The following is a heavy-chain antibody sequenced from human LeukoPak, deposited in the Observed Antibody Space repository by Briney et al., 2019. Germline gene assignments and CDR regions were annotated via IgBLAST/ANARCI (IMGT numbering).Heavy chain of an antibody. CDR3: AREAVDYGSGSHDY. Sequence: SETLSLTCTVSGASIDSFYWSWIRQPAGKGLEWIGRVHSSGSTNYIPSIKSRVTMSVDTSKNQFSLKLNTVTAADTAMYYCAREAVDYGSGSHDYWGQGSLVTVSS. CDR1: GASIDSFY. J-gene: IGHJ4*02. D-gene: IGHD3-10*01. CDR2: VHSSGST. V-gene: IGHV4-4*07.